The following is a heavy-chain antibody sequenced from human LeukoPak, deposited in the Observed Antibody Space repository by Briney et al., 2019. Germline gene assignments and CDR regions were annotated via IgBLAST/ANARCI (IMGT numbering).Heavy chain of an antibody. V-gene: IGHV3-21*01. Sequence: GGSLRLSCAASGFTFSSYSMNWVRQAPGKGLEWVSSISSSSSYIYYADSVKGRFTISRDNAKNSLYLQMNSLRAEDTAVYYCARYCSSTSCQYYYGMDVWGQGTTVTVSS. J-gene: IGHJ6*02. CDR2: ISSSSSYI. CDR1: GFTFSSYS. CDR3: ARYCSSTSCQYYYGMDV. D-gene: IGHD2-2*01.